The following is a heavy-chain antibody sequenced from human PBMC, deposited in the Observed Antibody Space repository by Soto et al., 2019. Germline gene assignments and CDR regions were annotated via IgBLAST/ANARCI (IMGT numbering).Heavy chain of an antibody. Sequence: PSETLSLTCAVYGGSFSGYYWSWIRQPPGKGLEWIGEINHSGSTNYNPSLKSRVTISVDTPKNQFSLKLTSVTAADTAVYYCARDKITGLFDYWGQETLVTVSS. V-gene: IGHV4-34*01. CDR1: GGSFSGYY. CDR3: ARDKITGLFDY. J-gene: IGHJ4*02. D-gene: IGHD2-8*02. CDR2: INHSGST.